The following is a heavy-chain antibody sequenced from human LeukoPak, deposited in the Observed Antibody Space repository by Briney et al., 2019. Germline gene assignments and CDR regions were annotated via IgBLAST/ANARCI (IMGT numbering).Heavy chain of an antibody. CDR1: GASISSTNNF. CDR3: ARGVATPLYYYYYYMDV. Sequence: SETLSLTCTVSGASISSTNNFWGWIRQTPGKGLEWIVTIYYSVSTYYNPSLKSRLSISVDTSKNQFSLKLSSVTAADTAVYYCARGVATPLYYYYYYMDVWGKGTTVTVSS. D-gene: IGHD4-23*01. J-gene: IGHJ6*03. CDR2: IYYSVST. V-gene: IGHV4-39*07.